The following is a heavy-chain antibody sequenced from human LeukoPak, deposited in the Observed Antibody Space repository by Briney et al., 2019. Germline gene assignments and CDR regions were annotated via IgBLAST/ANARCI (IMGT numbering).Heavy chain of an antibody. D-gene: IGHD3-22*01. V-gene: IGHV4-59*01. CDR3: ARAPYYYDSSGYYQGRYYMDV. Sequence: SETLSLTCTVSGGSISSYYWSWIRQPSGKGLEWIGYIYYSGSTNYNPSLKSRVTISVDTSKNQFSLKLSSVTAADTAVYYCARAPYYYDSSGYYQGRYYMDVWGKGTTVTISS. CDR2: IYYSGST. CDR1: GGSISSYY. J-gene: IGHJ6*03.